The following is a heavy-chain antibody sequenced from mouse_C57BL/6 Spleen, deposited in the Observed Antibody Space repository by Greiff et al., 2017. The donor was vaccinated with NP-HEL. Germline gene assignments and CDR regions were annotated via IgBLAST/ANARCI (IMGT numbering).Heavy chain of an antibody. CDR1: GYTFTSYW. D-gene: IGHD2-1*01. CDR3: ANIYSISSMDY. Sequence: QVQLQQPGAELVKPGASVKLSCKASGYTFTSYWMHWVKQRPGQGLEWIGMIHPNSGSTNYNEKFKSKATLTVDNSSSTAYMQLSSLTSEDSAVYYCANIYSISSMDYWGQGTSVTVSS. CDR2: IHPNSGST. V-gene: IGHV1-64*01. J-gene: IGHJ4*01.